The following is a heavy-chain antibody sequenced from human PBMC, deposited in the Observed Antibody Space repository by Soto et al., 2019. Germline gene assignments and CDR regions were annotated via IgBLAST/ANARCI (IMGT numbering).Heavy chain of an antibody. V-gene: IGHV3-30-3*01. J-gene: IGHJ5*02. D-gene: IGHD5-18*01. CDR2: ISYDGSNK. CDR1: GFTFSSYA. Sequence: VGSLRLSCAASGFTFSSYAMHWVRQAPGKGLEWVAVISYDGSNKYYADSVKGRFTISRDNSKNTLYLQMNSLRAEDTAVYYCARDRLGYSYGLNWFDPWGQGTLVTVSS. CDR3: ARDRLGYSYGLNWFDP.